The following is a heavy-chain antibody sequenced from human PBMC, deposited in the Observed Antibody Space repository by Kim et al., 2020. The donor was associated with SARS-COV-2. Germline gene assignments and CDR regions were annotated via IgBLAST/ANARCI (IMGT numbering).Heavy chain of an antibody. V-gene: IGHV3-30*04. CDR3: ARESLVYSSSNPPSDY. Sequence: GGSLRLSCAASGFTFSSYAMHWVRQAPGKGLEWMAVISKDGSKKYYADSVKGRFTISRDTSKNTLYLQMNSLRAEDTAVYYCARESLVYSSSNPPSDYWGQGTPVTVPS. CDR2: ISKDGSKK. J-gene: IGHJ4*02. D-gene: IGHD6-13*01. CDR1: GFTFSSYA.